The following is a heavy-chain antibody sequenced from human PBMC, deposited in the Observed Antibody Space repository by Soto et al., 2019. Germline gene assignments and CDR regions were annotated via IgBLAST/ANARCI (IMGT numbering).Heavy chain of an antibody. D-gene: IGHD2-2*01. CDR3: AKAPSEVVPAAKGWFDP. Sequence: EVQLLESGGGLVQPGGSLRLSCAASGFTFSSYAMIWVRQAPGKGLEWVSAISGSGGSTYYADSVKGRFTISRDNSKNTLYLQMNSLRAEDTAVYYCAKAPSEVVPAAKGWFDPWGQGTLVTVSS. J-gene: IGHJ5*02. CDR2: ISGSGGST. CDR1: GFTFSSYA. V-gene: IGHV3-23*01.